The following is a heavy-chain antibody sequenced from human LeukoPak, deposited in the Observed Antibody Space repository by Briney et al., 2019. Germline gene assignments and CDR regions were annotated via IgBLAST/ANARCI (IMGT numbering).Heavy chain of an antibody. CDR1: GYTFTSYD. Sequence: ASVKVSCKASGYTFTSYDINWVRQATGQGLEWMGWVNPNSGNTGYAQKFQGRVTITRNTSISTAYMELSSLRSEDTAVYYCARRTIKYKSAFDIWGQGTMVTVSS. J-gene: IGHJ3*02. CDR2: VNPNSGNT. CDR3: ARRTIKYKSAFDI. D-gene: IGHD1-14*01. V-gene: IGHV1-8*03.